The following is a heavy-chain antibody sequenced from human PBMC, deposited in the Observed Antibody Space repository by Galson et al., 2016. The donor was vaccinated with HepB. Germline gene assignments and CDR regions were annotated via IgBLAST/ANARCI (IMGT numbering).Heavy chain of an antibody. CDR2: IYHSGST. J-gene: IGHJ4*02. D-gene: IGHD6-19*01. CDR1: GYSISSGYY. V-gene: IGHV4-38-2*01. CDR3: AASAVANRPIVGYY. Sequence: SETLSLTCAVSGYSISSGYYWGWIRQPPGKGLEWIGSIYHSGSTYYNPSLKSRVTMSVDTSKNQFSLRLSSVTAADTAVYYCAASAVANRPIVGYYWGQGTRVTVAS.